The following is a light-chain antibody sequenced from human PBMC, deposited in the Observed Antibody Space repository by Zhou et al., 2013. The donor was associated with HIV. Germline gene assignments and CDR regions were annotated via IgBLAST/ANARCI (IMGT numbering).Light chain of an antibody. Sequence: EIVLTQSPGTLSLSPGERATLSCRASQSVTTNLLAWYQQKPGQAPRLLIYDASNRATGIPARFSGSGSGTDFTLTISSLEPEDFAVYYCQQRSNWPPYTFGQGTKLEIK. V-gene: IGKV3-11*01. CDR1: QSVTTN. J-gene: IGKJ2*01. CDR2: DAS. CDR3: QQRSNWPPYT.